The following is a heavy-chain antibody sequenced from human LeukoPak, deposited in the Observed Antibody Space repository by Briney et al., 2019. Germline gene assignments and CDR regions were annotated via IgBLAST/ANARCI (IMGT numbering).Heavy chain of an antibody. CDR1: GYTFTGYY. Sequence: GASGNVACKAAGYTFTGYYMQWVRQAPGQVLEWMEWINPNSGGTNYAQKFQGRVTMTSDTSISTAYMELSRLRSADTAVYYCARSLGGYSYSDWWLDPWGQGTLVTVSS. CDR2: INPNSGGT. J-gene: IGHJ5*02. D-gene: IGHD5-18*01. CDR3: ARSLGGYSYSDWWLDP. V-gene: IGHV1-2*02.